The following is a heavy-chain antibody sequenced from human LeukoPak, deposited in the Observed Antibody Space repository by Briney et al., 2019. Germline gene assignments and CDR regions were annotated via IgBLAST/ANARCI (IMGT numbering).Heavy chain of an antibody. V-gene: IGHV3-21*01. CDR2: ISSSSSYI. CDR1: GFTFSSYS. D-gene: IGHD2-2*01. CDR3: ARDKRVVPAFWFDP. J-gene: IGHJ5*02. Sequence: GGSLRLSCAASGFTFSSYSMNWVRQAPGKGLEWVSSISSSSSYIYYADSVKGRFTISRDNAKNSLYLQMNRLRAEDTAVYYCARDKRVVPAFWFDPWGQGTLVTVSS.